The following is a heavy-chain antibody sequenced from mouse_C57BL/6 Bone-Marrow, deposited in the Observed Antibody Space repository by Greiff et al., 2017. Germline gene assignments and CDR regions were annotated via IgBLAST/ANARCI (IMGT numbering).Heavy chain of an antibody. CDR3: AREDYYGSSYWYFDV. CDR2: IYPGSGST. V-gene: IGHV1-55*01. Sequence: QVQLQQPGAELVKPGASVKMSCKASGYTFTSYWITWVKQRPGQGLEWIGDIYPGSGSTTYNEKFKSKATLTVDTSSSTAYMQLSSLTSEDSAVYYCAREDYYGSSYWYFDVWGTGTTVTVSS. D-gene: IGHD1-1*01. J-gene: IGHJ1*03. CDR1: GYTFTSYW.